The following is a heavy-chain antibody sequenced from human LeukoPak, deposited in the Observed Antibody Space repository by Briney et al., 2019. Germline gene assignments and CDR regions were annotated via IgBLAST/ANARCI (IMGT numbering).Heavy chain of an antibody. J-gene: IGHJ2*01. CDR1: GFTFSRYE. D-gene: IGHD1-26*01. CDR3: ARGSEIVGASTGYWYFDL. CDR2: ISSSGSTI. V-gene: IGHV3-48*03. Sequence: PGGSLRLSCAASGFTFSRYEMNWVRQAPGKGLEWVSYISSSGSTIYYAAPVKGRFTISRDNAKNSLYLQMNSLRAEHTGVYYCARGSEIVGASTGYWYFDLWGGGTVVTVSS.